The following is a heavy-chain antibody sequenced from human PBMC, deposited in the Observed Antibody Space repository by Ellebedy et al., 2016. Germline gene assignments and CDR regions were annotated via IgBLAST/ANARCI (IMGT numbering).Heavy chain of an antibody. CDR1: GFSVSSND. CDR3: VTRLNGAFDF. J-gene: IGHJ3*01. CDR2: LYGGGTS. V-gene: IGHV3-53*01. Sequence: GESLKISXVVSGFSVSSNDMSWVRQAPGKGLELVSLLYGGGTSYYADSVKGRFTISRDNSKKTLYLQMSGLGAEDTAVYYCVTRLNGAFDFWGQGTMVSVSS.